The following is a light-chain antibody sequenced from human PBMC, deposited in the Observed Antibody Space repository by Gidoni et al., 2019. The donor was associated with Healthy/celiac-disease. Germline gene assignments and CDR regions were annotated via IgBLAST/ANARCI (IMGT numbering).Light chain of an antibody. CDR3: QHSYSTPL. Sequence: DIQMTKSPSSLSASVGDRVTITCRASQSISSYLNWYQQKPGKAPKLLIYAASSLQSGVPSRFSGSGSGTDFTLTISSLQPEDFATYYCQHSYSTPLFGGGTKVEIK. CDR2: AAS. J-gene: IGKJ4*01. V-gene: IGKV1-39*01. CDR1: QSISSY.